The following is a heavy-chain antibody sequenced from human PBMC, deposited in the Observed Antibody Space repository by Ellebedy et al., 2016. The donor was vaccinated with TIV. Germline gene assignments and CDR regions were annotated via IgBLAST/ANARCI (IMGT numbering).Heavy chain of an antibody. CDR1: GYTFTSYG. J-gene: IGHJ4*02. CDR2: ISAYNGNT. D-gene: IGHD2-2*01. V-gene: IGHV1-18*01. CDR3: ARETPDSSTSFDY. Sequence: ASVKVSCXAFGYTFTSYGISWVRQAPGQGLEWMGWISAYNGNTNYAQKFQGRVTMTRDTSTSTVYMELSSLRSEDTAVYYCARETPDSSTSFDYWGQGTLVTVSS.